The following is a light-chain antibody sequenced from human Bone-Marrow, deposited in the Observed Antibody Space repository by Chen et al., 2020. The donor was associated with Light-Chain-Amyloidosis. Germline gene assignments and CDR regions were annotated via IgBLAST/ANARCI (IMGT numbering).Light chain of an antibody. J-gene: IGKJ2*01. Sequence: DVVMTQSPLSLPVTLGQPAAISCRSSQSLVHSDGNIYLNWLQQRPGQSPRRLSYKVSNRVSGIPDRFSGSGSDTDFTLRISRVEAEDVAIYYCMQGSHWLHTFGQGTKIEIK. CDR2: KVS. CDR3: MQGSHWLHT. CDR1: QSLVHSDGNIY. V-gene: IGKV2-30*02.